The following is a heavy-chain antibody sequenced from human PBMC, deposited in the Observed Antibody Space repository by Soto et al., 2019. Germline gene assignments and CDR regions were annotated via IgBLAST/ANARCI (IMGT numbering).Heavy chain of an antibody. CDR3: ARYIPGVRYYGMDV. D-gene: IGHD5-18*01. CDR2: IGESGTPT. Sequence: GGSLRLSCAASGFTFSSYAMKWVRQAPGKGLEWVSLIGESGTPTYYAESVKGRFAISRDNSGNTLFLEMYSLRAEDTAVYYCARYIPGVRYYGMDVWGQGTTVTVSS. V-gene: IGHV3-23*01. CDR1: GFTFSSYA. J-gene: IGHJ6*02.